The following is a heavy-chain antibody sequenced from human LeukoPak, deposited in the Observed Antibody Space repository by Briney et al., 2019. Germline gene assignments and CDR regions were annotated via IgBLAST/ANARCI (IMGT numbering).Heavy chain of an antibody. CDR1: GGTFSSYA. Sequence: ASVKVSCKASGGTFSSYAISWVRQAPGQGLEWMGGIIPIFGTANYAQKFQGRVTITADESTSTAYMELSSLRSEDTAVYYCARSFSPPSSGRRREYGFDPWGQGTLVTVSS. D-gene: IGHD3-22*01. CDR2: IIPIFGTA. V-gene: IGHV1-69*13. CDR3: ARSFSPPSSGRRREYGFDP. J-gene: IGHJ5*02.